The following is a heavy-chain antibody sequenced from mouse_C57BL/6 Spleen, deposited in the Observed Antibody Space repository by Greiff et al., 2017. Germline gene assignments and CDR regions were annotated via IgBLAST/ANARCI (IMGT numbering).Heavy chain of an antibody. CDR1: GFTFSDYY. J-gene: IGHJ2*01. Sequence: EVKLVESEGGLVQPGRSMKFSCTASGFTFSDYYMAWVRQVPDKGLEWVANINYDGSSTYYLDSLKSRFIISRDNAKNILYLQMSSLKAEDTATYNCARMNDHYYCRSYFDYWGQGTTRTVSS. CDR2: INYDGSST. D-gene: IGHD1-1*01. CDR3: ARMNDHYYCRSYFDY. V-gene: IGHV5-16*01.